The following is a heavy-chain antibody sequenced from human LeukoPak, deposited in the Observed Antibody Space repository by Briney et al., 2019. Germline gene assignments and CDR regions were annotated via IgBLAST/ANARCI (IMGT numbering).Heavy chain of an antibody. Sequence: PSETLSLTCTVSGGSISSYYWSWIRQPPGKGLEWIGYIYYSGSTNYNPSLKSRVTISVDTSKNQFSLKLSSVTAADTAVYYCARRTYYYDSSGYYAGWFDPWGQGTLVTVSS. CDR3: ARRTYYYDSSGYYAGWFDP. V-gene: IGHV4-59*01. D-gene: IGHD3-22*01. CDR1: GGSISSYY. CDR2: IYYSGST. J-gene: IGHJ5*02.